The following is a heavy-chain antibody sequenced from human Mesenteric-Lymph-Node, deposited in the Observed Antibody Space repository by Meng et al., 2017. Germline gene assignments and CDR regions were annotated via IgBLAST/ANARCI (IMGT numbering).Heavy chain of an antibody. J-gene: IGHJ4*02. V-gene: IGHV3-23*01. Sequence: GGSLRLSCAASGFTFTSFAMSWVRQAPGKGLEWVSAISGSGADTYYPDSVKGRFTISRDNSKSTLYLQINSLRAEDTAVYYCAKGSTYYYDTSGYRPYFDNWGQGALVTVSS. CDR2: ISGSGADT. D-gene: IGHD3-22*01. CDR3: AKGSTYYYDTSGYRPYFDN. CDR1: GFTFTSFA.